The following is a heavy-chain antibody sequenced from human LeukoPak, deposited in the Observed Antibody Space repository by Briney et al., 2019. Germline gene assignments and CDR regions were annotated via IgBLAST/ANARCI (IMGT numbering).Heavy chain of an antibody. CDR2: IYPGDSDT. Sequence: GESLKISCKGSGYRFTSYWIAWVRQMPGKGLEWMGIIYPGDSDTRYSPSFQGQVTISADKSISTAYLQWSSLKASDTAVYYCASSIIRGGYYYYMDVWGKGTTVTVSS. V-gene: IGHV5-51*01. J-gene: IGHJ6*03. CDR1: GYRFTSYW. CDR3: ASSIIRGGYYYYMDV. D-gene: IGHD3-10*01.